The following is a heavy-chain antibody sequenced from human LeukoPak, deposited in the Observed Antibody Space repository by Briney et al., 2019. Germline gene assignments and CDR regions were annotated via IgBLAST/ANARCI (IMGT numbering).Heavy chain of an antibody. CDR1: GFTFSSYF. V-gene: IGHV3-21*01. D-gene: IGHD5-12*01. CDR3: ARSITFGPDRVFCVDAFDV. Sequence: GWSLTLSCAASGFTFSSYFMSWVRQAPGKGLEWASSISVDSSYLYYADSVNGRFTVSRDHAKNSLLLQMNTLIGDDTALYYCARSITFGPDRVFCVDAFDVWGHGTMVTVSS. J-gene: IGHJ3*01. CDR2: ISVDSSYL.